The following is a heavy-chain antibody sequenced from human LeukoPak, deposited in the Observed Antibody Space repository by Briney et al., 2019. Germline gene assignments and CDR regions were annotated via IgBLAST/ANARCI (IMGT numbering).Heavy chain of an antibody. J-gene: IGHJ6*01. Sequence: SQTLSHTCAISGDSVSSNRGAWNWIRLSPSRGLEWLGRTYYRSKWHNDYAVSMRGRISINPDTSRNQFYLQLNSVTPEDTAVYYCARQNSTSSDPYYYYGLDVWGQGRSVTVSS. D-gene: IGHD6-6*01. V-gene: IGHV6-1*01. CDR1: GDSVSSNRGA. CDR2: TYYRSKWHN. CDR3: ARQNSTSSDPYYYYGLDV.